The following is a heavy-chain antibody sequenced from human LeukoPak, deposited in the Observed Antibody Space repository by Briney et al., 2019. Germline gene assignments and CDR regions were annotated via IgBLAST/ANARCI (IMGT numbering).Heavy chain of an antibody. CDR2: IYSGGST. V-gene: IGHV3-53*01. D-gene: IGHD3-10*01. CDR1: GFTVSSNY. Sequence: PGGPLRLSCAASGFTVSSNYMSWVRQAPGKGLEWVSVIYSGGSTYYADSVKGRFTISRDNSKNTLYLQMNSLRAEDTAVYYCAGHVLLWFGELSYFDYWGQGTLVTVSS. J-gene: IGHJ4*02. CDR3: AGHVLLWFGELSYFDY.